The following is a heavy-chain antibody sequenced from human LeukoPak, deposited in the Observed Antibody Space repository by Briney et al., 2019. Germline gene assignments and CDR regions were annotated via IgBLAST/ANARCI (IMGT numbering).Heavy chain of an antibody. Sequence: GGSLRLSCEASEFTFNDYWMHWVRQGPGKGLVWVSRINSDGSSASYADSVKGRFTISRDNAKNTLYLQMNGLRAEDTAVYYCARGSPTPNSRYFDLWGRGTLVTVSS. V-gene: IGHV3-74*01. J-gene: IGHJ2*01. D-gene: IGHD4-11*01. CDR1: EFTFNDYW. CDR3: ARGSPTPNSRYFDL. CDR2: INSDGSSA.